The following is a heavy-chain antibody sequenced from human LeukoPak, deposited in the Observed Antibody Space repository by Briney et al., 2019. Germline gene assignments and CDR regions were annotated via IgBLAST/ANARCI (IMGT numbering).Heavy chain of an antibody. CDR2: ISATGGSS. CDR3: AKGNLDYCSAPSCYVSFDY. J-gene: IGHJ4*02. CDR1: GFTFNGYA. D-gene: IGHD2-2*01. V-gene: IGHV3-23*01. Sequence: GSLRLSCAASGFTFNGYAMSWVRQPPGKGLQWVSFISATGGSSYTAASVKGRFTISRDNSKNTVYLQMNSLRAEDTAVYYCAKGNLDYCSAPSCYVSFDYWGQGSLVTVSS.